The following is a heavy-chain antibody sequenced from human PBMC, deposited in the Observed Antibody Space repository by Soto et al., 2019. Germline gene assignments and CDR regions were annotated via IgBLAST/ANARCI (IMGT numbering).Heavy chain of an antibody. CDR3: AKEFCDPNGCYGRWLDP. D-gene: IGHD2-15*01. V-gene: IGHV4-59*01. Sequence: SETLSLTCTVSGGSISSFYWSWIRQPPWKGLEWIGNVFYSGSTIYNPSLKSRVTISVDTSKNQFSLKLSSVTAADTAVYYCAKEFCDPNGCYGRWLDPWGQGTLVTVSS. CDR1: GGSISSFY. J-gene: IGHJ5*02. CDR2: VFYSGST.